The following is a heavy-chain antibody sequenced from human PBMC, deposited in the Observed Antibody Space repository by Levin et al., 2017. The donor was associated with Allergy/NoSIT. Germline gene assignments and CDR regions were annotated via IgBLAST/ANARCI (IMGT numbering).Heavy chain of an antibody. Sequence: PSETLSLTCTVSGGSITGSSSYWGWIRQPPGKGLEWIGCIYYSGSTYYNPSLKSRVTISVDTSKNQFSLKLSSVTAADTAVYYCATSLELRGRLDYWGQGTLVTVSS. CDR1: GGSITGSSSY. CDR3: ATSLELRGRLDY. V-gene: IGHV4-39*01. CDR2: IYYSGST. J-gene: IGHJ4*02. D-gene: IGHD1-7*01.